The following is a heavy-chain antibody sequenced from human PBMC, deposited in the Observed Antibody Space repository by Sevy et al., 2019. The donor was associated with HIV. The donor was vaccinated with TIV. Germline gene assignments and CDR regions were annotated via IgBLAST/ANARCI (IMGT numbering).Heavy chain of an antibody. CDR3: AREGCTKPHDY. D-gene: IGHD2-8*01. J-gene: IGHJ4*02. V-gene: IGHV3-23*01. Sequence: GESLKISCAASGFTFSKYSMSWVRQPPGKGLEWVSTLSFVCGEINYADSVKGRFTISRDNSKSSVYLQMNNLRPEDTVVYYCAREGCTKPHDYWGQGTLVTVSS. CDR2: LSFVCGEI. CDR1: GFTFSKYS.